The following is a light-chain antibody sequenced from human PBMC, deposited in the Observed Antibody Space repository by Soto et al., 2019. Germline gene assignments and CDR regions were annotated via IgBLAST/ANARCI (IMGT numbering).Light chain of an antibody. CDR1: QSISSF. CDR2: AAS. J-gene: IGKJ1*01. V-gene: IGKV1-39*01. CDR3: QQIYTTPWT. Sequence: DIHMTQSPSSLSASVGDRVTITCRASQSISSFLNWYQQRPGKAPNLLIYAASTLRYGVPSRFRGSESGTEFTLTISSLQPEDVATYFCQQIYTTPWTFGQGTKVEIK.